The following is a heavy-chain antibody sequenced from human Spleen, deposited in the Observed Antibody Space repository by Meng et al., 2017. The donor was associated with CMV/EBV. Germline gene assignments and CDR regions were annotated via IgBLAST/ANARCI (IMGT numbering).Heavy chain of an antibody. D-gene: IGHD1-26*01. CDR2: IIPILGIA. Sequence: SCQASGGTVSSYTSSWVRQAPGQGLEWMGGIIPILGIANYAQKFQGRVTITADKSTSTAYMELSSLRSEDTAVYYCAGVEVGNWFDPWGQGTLVTVSS. CDR3: AGVEVGNWFDP. CDR1: GGTVSSYT. V-gene: IGHV1-69*10. J-gene: IGHJ5*02.